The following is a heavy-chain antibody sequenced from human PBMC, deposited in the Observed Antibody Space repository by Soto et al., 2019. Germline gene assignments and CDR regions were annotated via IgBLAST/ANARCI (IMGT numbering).Heavy chain of an antibody. Sequence: GGSLRLSCAASGFTFSGSAMHWVRQASGKGLEWVGRIRSKANSYATAYAASVKGRFTISRDDSKNTAYLQMNSLKTEDTAVYYCTRRVPSNYGHYFDYWGQGTLVTVSS. CDR2: IRSKANSYAT. CDR3: TRRVPSNYGHYFDY. J-gene: IGHJ4*02. D-gene: IGHD4-4*01. V-gene: IGHV3-73*01. CDR1: GFTFSGSA.